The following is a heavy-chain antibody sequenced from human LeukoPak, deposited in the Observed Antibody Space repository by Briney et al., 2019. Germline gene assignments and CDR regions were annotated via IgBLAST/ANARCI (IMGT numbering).Heavy chain of an antibody. J-gene: IGHJ3*02. CDR2: IGTDGYNT. D-gene: IGHD2-21*01. Sequence: GGSLRLSCAASGFTFSSYSMHWVRQALGKGLEYVSAIGTDGYNTYYADSVKGRFIIFRDNSKNKLYLQMGSLRAEDMAVCYCARVGDEDAFDIWGQGTMVTVSS. V-gene: IGHV3-64*02. CDR1: GFTFSSYS. CDR3: ARVGDEDAFDI.